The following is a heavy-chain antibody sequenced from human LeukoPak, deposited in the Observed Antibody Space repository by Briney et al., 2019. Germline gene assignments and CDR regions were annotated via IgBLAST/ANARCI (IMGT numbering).Heavy chain of an antibody. J-gene: IGHJ4*02. CDR1: GFTFDDYA. CDR2: ISWNSGSI. CDR3: AKFGGYSYGSGYFDY. Sequence: GGSLRLSCAASGFTFDDYAMHWVRQAPGKGLAWVSGISWNSGSIGYADSVKGRFTISRDNAKNSLYLQMNSLRAEDTALYYCAKFGGYSYGSGYFDYWGQGTLVTVSS. D-gene: IGHD5-18*01. V-gene: IGHV3-9*01.